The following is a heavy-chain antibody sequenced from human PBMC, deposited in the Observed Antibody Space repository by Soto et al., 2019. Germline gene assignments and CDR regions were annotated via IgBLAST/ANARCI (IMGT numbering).Heavy chain of an antibody. CDR2: ISAYNGNT. V-gene: IGHV1-18*01. D-gene: IGHD4-4*01. J-gene: IGHJ6*02. Sequence: QVQLVQSGAEVKKPGASVKVSCKASGYTFTSYGISWVRQAPGQGLEWMGWISAYNGNTNYAQKLQGRVTMTTDTXTXXAYMELRSLRSDDTAVYYCARDHGYSNYYYYGMDVWGQGTTVTVSS. CDR1: GYTFTSYG. CDR3: ARDHGYSNYYYYGMDV.